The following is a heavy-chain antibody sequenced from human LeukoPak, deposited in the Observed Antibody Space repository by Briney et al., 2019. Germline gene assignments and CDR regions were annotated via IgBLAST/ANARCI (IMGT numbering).Heavy chain of an antibody. V-gene: IGHV1-2*02. CDR1: GYPFTSYW. D-gene: IGHD3-3*02. CDR3: ARGASFHAYDI. Sequence: GASVKVSCRASGYPFTSYWIQWVRQAPGQGLEWMGWLNTDTGGTVYDQKFQDRVTMTRDTSTSAAYMELRTLTSDDTAVYYCARGASFHAYDIWGQGTMVTV. CDR2: LNTDTGGT. J-gene: IGHJ3*02.